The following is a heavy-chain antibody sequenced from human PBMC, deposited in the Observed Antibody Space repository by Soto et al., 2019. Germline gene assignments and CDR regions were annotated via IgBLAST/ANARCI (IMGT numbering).Heavy chain of an antibody. CDR3: SSRVTDAPT. D-gene: IGHD3-10*01. V-gene: IGHV4-4*02. CDR1: GASISSGW. Sequence: QVQLQESGPGLVKPSGTLSLTCAVSGASISSGWWTWVRQPPGKGLEWIGETLYSGRTNYNSSLNSRVTISIDKSKKQFSLNLSSVTAADTAVYYCSSRVTDAPTWDQGTLVTVSS. J-gene: IGHJ5*02. CDR2: TLYSGRT.